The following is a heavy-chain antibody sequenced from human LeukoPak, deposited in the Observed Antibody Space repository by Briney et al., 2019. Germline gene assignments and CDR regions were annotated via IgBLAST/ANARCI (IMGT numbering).Heavy chain of an antibody. J-gene: IGHJ4*02. CDR3: ARDLSGGTRFDY. Sequence: SETLSLTCTVSGGSISSYYWSWIRQPPGKGLEWIGYIYYSGSTNYNPSLKSRVTISVDTSKNQFSLKLSSVTAADTAVYYCARDLSGGTRFDYWGQGTLVTVSS. D-gene: IGHD2-15*01. V-gene: IGHV4-59*01. CDR2: IYYSGST. CDR1: GGSISSYY.